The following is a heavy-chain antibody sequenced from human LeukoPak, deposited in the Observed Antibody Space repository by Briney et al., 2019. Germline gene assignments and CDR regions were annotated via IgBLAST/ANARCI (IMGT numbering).Heavy chain of an antibody. CDR3: ARLGSSPARYFQH. Sequence: GESLKISCKGSGYSFTSYWIGWVRQMPGKGLEWMGIIYPGDSDTRYSPSFQGQVTISADKSISTAYLQWNSLKASDTAMYYCARLGSSPARYFQHWGQGTLVTVSS. J-gene: IGHJ1*01. CDR1: GYSFTSYW. D-gene: IGHD2-2*01. V-gene: IGHV5-51*01. CDR2: IYPGDSDT.